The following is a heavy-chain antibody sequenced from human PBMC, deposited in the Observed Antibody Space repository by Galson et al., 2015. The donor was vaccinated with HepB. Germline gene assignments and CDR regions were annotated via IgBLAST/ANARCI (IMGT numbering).Heavy chain of an antibody. CDR1: GFTFSSYY. V-gene: IGHV3-7*03. Sequence: SLRLSCAASGFTFSSYYMNWVRQAPGKGLEWVAKIDQDGSEIYYVDSVKGRFTISRDNAKNSLFLHMNSLRAEDTAVYYCAREDWGMPFDFWGQGTLVTVSS. D-gene: IGHD3-16*01. CDR3: AREDWGMPFDF. J-gene: IGHJ4*02. CDR2: IDQDGSEI.